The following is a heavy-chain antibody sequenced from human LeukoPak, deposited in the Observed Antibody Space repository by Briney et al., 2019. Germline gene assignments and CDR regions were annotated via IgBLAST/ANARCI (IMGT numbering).Heavy chain of an antibody. CDR3: ARTKITIFGGSLDY. D-gene: IGHD3-3*01. J-gene: IGHJ4*02. Sequence: SETLSLTCTVSGGSISSSSYYWGWIRQPPGKGLEWIGSIYYSGSTYHNPSLKSRVTISVDTSKNQFSLKLSSVTTADTAVYYCARTKITIFGGSLDYWGQGTLVTVSS. CDR1: GGSISSSSYY. V-gene: IGHV4-39*07. CDR2: IYYSGST.